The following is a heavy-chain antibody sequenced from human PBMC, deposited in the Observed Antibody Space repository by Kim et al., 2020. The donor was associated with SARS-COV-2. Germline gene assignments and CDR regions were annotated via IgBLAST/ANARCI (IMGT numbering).Heavy chain of an antibody. J-gene: IGHJ6*02. CDR3: AREEYNGMDV. D-gene: IGHD6-6*01. Sequence: STSYAQKFQGRVTMTRDTSTSTVYMELSSLRSEDTAVYYCAREEYNGMDVWGQGTTVTVSS. V-gene: IGHV1-46*01. CDR2: ST.